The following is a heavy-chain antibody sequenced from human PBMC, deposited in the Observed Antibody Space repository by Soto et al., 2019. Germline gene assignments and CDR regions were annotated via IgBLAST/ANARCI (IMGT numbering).Heavy chain of an antibody. CDR2: INHSGST. D-gene: IGHD3-3*01. V-gene: IGHV4-34*01. Sequence: PSETLSLTCAVYGGSFSGYYWSWIRQPPGKGLEWIGEINHSGSTNYNPSLKSRVTISVDTSKNQFSLKLSSVTAADTAVYYCASTSGSKTDYWGQGTLVTVSS. J-gene: IGHJ4*02. CDR3: ASTSGSKTDY. CDR1: GGSFSGYY.